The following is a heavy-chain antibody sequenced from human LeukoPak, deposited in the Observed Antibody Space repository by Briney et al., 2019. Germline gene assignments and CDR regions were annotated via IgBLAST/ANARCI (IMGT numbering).Heavy chain of an antibody. CDR1: GFTFSSYG. D-gene: IGHD2-2*02. J-gene: IGHJ6*03. Sequence: GGSLRLSCAASGFTFSSYGMHWVRQAPGKGLEWVAVISYDGSNKYYADSVKGRFTISRDNSKNTLYLQMNSLRAEDTAVYYCARSGYCSSTSCYSYYYYMDVWGKGTTVTVSS. CDR2: ISYDGSNK. CDR3: ARSGYCSSTSCYSYYYYMDV. V-gene: IGHV3-30*03.